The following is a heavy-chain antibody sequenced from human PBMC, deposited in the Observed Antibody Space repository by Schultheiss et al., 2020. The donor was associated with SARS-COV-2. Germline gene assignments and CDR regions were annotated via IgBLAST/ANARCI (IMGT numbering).Heavy chain of an antibody. V-gene: IGHV3-21*03. D-gene: IGHD2-8*02. J-gene: IGHJ6*02. Sequence: GESLKISCAASEFTFSSYGMNWVRQAPGKGLEWVSSISGSSSYTNYADSVKGRFTISRDNSKNTLYLQMNSLRAEDTAVYYCVNLVPYYGMDVWGQGTTVTVSS. CDR1: EFTFSSYG. CDR3: VNLVPYYGMDV. CDR2: ISGSSSYT.